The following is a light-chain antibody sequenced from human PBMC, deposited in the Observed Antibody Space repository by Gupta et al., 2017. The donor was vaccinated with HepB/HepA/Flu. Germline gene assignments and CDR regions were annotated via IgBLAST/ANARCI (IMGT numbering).Light chain of an antibody. CDR3: QQRNDWPPGGKA. Sequence: EIVLTQSPATLSLSPGEEATLSCRASHNVYTYLAWFQQRLGQAPRLLIYNASTRAAGIPARFGGSGSGTDFTLTISSLEPEDFAVYYCQQRNDWPPGGKAFGGGTKVEIK. V-gene: IGKV3-11*01. CDR2: NAS. CDR1: HNVYTY. J-gene: IGKJ4*01.